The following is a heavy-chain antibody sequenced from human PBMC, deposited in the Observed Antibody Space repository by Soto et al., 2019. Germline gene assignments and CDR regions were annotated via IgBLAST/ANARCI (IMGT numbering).Heavy chain of an antibody. Sequence: EVQLLESGGGLVQPGGYLRLSCAAAGFTVSSYAMSWVLQAPGKGLEWVSSISGSGGSTYYADSVKGRFTISRDNYKNTLYLQMNSLRAEDTAVYYCAKTLSGTTGTFDYWGQGTLVTVSS. V-gene: IGHV3-23*01. J-gene: IGHJ4*02. CDR3: AKTLSGTTGTFDY. CDR2: ISGSGGST. CDR1: GFTVSSYA. D-gene: IGHD1-7*01.